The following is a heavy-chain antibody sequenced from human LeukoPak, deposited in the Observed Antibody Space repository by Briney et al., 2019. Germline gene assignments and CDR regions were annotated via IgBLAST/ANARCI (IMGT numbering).Heavy chain of an antibody. CDR3: ARVLVGARLDWFDP. Sequence: GGSLRLSCAASGFTFSSYSMNWIRQAPGKGLEWVSSISSSSSYIYYADSVKGRFTISRDNAKNSLYLQMNSLRAEDTAVYCCARVLVGARLDWFDPWGQGTLVTVSS. J-gene: IGHJ5*02. V-gene: IGHV3-21*01. CDR2: ISSSSSYI. CDR1: GFTFSSYS. D-gene: IGHD1-26*01.